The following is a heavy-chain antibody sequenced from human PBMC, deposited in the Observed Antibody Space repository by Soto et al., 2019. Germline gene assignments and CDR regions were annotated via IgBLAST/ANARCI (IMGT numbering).Heavy chain of an antibody. Sequence: VQLVQSGAEVKKPGASVKVSCKASGYTFSSYDINWVRQATGQGLEWMGWMNPNSVKTGYAQKVQGIVTINSNTSISTDYTELSSLRSEDTAVYYCAIEGTYFVDYWGRGTLVTVSS. CDR3: AIEGTYFVDY. CDR2: MNPNSVKT. J-gene: IGHJ4*02. CDR1: GYTFSSYD. V-gene: IGHV1-8*01. D-gene: IGHD3-9*01.